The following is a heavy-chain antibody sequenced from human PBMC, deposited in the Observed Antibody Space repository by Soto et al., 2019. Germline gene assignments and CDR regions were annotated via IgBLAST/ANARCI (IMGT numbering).Heavy chain of an antibody. CDR2: IYYNGST. V-gene: IGHV4-39*01. J-gene: IGHJ6*03. CDR3: ARARDSSSSGYYYYYMDV. D-gene: IGHD6-6*01. Sequence: SETLSLTCTVSGGSISSSSYYWGWIRQPPGKGLEWIGSIYYNGSTYYNPSLKSRVTISVDTSKNQFSLKLSSVTAADTAVYYCARARDSSSSGYYYYYMDVWGKGTTVTVSS. CDR1: GGSISSSSYY.